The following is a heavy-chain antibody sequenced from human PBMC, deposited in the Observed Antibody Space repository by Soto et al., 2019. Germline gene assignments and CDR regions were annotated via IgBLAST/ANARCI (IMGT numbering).Heavy chain of an antibody. V-gene: IGHV1-18*01. CDR2: ISPYNDYT. CDR3: APGGYYGNSRGTWRHYGLDD. J-gene: IGHJ6*02. CDR1: GYTFIRYG. D-gene: IGHD3-16*01. Sequence: QVQLVQSAGEVKKPGASVKVSCKASGYTFIRYGITWVRQAPGQGLEWMGWISPYNDYTIYAQKIQGTGPMTPDTLTRTVYPDLSRLKSDDPGVYYWAPGGYYGNSRGTWRHYGLDDWGQGTSVIVSS.